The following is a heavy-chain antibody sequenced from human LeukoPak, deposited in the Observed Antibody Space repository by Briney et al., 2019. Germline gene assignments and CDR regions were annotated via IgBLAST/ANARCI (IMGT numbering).Heavy chain of an antibody. V-gene: IGHV3-30*04. J-gene: IGHJ4*02. CDR2: ISYDGSNK. CDR3: ARTKTGYSSGWSGDLDY. Sequence: GRSLRLSCAASGFTFSSYAIHWVRQAPGKGLEWVAVISYDGSNKCYADSVKGRFTISRDDSKNTLYLQMNSLRAEDTAVYYCARTKTGYSSGWSGDLDYWGQGTLVTVSP. D-gene: IGHD6-19*01. CDR1: GFTFSSYA.